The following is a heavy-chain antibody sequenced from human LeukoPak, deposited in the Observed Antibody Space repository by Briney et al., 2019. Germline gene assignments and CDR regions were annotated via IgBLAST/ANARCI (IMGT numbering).Heavy chain of an antibody. V-gene: IGHV1-2*02. J-gene: IGHJ5*02. CDR3: ARSDCSSTSCYVGDDWFDP. CDR2: INPNSGGT. CDR1: GYTFTGYY. D-gene: IGHD2-2*01. Sequence: ASVKVSCKAPGYTFTGYYMHWVRQAPGQGLEWMGWINPNSGGTNYAQKFQGRVTMTRDTSISTAYMELSRLRSDDTAVYYCARSDCSSTSCYVGDDWFDPWGQGTLVTVSS.